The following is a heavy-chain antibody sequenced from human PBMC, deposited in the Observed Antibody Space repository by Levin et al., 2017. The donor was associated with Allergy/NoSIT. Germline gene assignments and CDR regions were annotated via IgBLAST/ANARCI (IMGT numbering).Heavy chain of an antibody. D-gene: IGHD5-24*01. J-gene: IGHJ4*02. Sequence: GGSLRLSCVASGFTFSSYWMNWVRQAPGKGLEWVATIKQDGSDQYYVDSVKGRFTISRDNAKNSLYLQMNSLRAEDTAVYYCANDGGWQKFNYWGQGTLVTVSS. CDR1: GFTFSSYW. V-gene: IGHV3-7*01. CDR2: IKQDGSDQ. CDR3: ANDGGWQKFNY.